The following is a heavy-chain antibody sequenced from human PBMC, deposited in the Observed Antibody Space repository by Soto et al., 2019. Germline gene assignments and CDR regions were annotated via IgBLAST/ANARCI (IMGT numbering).Heavy chain of an antibody. J-gene: IGHJ3*02. D-gene: IGHD6-19*01. CDR3: ATHEIIAVAGTDI. CDR1: GFTFDDYG. Sequence: EVQLVESGGGVVRPGGSLRLSCAASGFTFDDYGMSWVRQAPGKGLEWVSGINWNGGSTGYADSEKGRFTICRDNAKNPLYLQMNSLRAEDTALYHCATHEIIAVAGTDIWGQGTMVTVSS. V-gene: IGHV3-20*01. CDR2: INWNGGST.